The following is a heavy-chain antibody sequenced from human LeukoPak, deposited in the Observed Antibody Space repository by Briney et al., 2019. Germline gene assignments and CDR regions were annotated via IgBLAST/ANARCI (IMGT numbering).Heavy chain of an antibody. CDR1: GYTFTSYY. CDR3: ARGGDTAMAPYYYYMDV. V-gene: IGHV1-46*01. D-gene: IGHD5-18*01. Sequence: ASVKVSCKASGYTFTSYYMHWVRQAPGQGLEWMGIINPSGGSTSYAQNFQGRVTMTRDMSTSTVYMELSSLRSEDTAVYYCARGGDTAMAPYYYYMDVWGKGATVTVSS. CDR2: INPSGGST. J-gene: IGHJ6*03.